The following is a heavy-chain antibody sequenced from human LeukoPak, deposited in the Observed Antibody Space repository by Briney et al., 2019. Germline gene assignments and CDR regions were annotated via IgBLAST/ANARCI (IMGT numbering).Heavy chain of an antibody. CDR2: ISSSSSYI. D-gene: IGHD3-22*01. CDR1: GFIFSSYS. CDR3: ARAGQRYYYDSSGYFGDY. Sequence: GGSLRLSCAASGFIFSSYSMNWVRQAPGKGLEWVSSISSSSSYIYYADSVKGRFTISRDNAKNSLYLQMNSLRAEDTAVYYCARAGQRYYYDSSGYFGDYWGQGTLVTVSS. J-gene: IGHJ4*02. V-gene: IGHV3-21*01.